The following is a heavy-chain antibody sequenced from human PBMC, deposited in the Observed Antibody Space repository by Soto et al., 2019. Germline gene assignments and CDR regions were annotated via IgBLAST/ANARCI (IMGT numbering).Heavy chain of an antibody. V-gene: IGHV4-34*01. CDR2: INHSGTT. D-gene: IGHD4-17*01. J-gene: IGHJ5*02. Sequence: SETLSLTCAVYGGSFSGYYWSWIRQPPGRGLEWIGEINHSGTTNNNPSLKSRVTISVDTSKNQVSLRLSSVTAADTAIYYCARDRQHTYGNCFDPWGQGTLVTVSS. CDR1: GGSFSGYY. CDR3: ARDRQHTYGNCFDP.